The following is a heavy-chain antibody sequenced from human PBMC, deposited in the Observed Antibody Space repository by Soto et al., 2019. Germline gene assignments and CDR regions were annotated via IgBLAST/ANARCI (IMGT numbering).Heavy chain of an antibody. Sequence: GGSLRLSCAASGFIFNYSWMNWVRQAPGKGLEWVARIKSNNDGGTIDYAASVRGRFTISRDDSKNTLYLLMNALKTEDTAVYYCAADSPESNGWLDYWGQGTLVTVSS. CDR2: IKSNNDGGTI. D-gene: IGHD6-19*01. CDR3: AADSPESNGWLDY. CDR1: GFIFNYSW. V-gene: IGHV3-15*07. J-gene: IGHJ4*02.